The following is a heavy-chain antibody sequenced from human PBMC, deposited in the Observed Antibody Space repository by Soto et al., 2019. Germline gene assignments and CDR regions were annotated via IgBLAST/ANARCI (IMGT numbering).Heavy chain of an antibody. J-gene: IGHJ6*02. CDR3: ARGGCGYRTRPGFAGAMDV. Sequence: ASVKVSCKASGYIFNVYGISWVRQAPGQGLEWMGWISPYNGHTEYSQSLQGRLTVTADTSTTTVYMELRSLRSDDTAVYYCARGGCGYRTRPGFAGAMDVPGQGTTVTVPS. CDR2: ISPYNGHT. V-gene: IGHV1-18*04. D-gene: IGHD5-12*01. CDR1: GYIFNVYG.